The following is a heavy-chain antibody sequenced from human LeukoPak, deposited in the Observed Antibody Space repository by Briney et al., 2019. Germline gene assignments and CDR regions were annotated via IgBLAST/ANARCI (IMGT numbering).Heavy chain of an antibody. J-gene: IGHJ6*02. D-gene: IGHD2/OR15-2a*01. CDR2: ISYDGSNK. V-gene: IGHV3-30*18. CDR1: GFTFSSYG. Sequence: GGSLRLSCAASGFTFSSYGMHWVRQAPGKGLEWVAVISYDGSNKYYADSVKGRFTISRDNSKNTLYLQMNSLRAEDTAVYYCAKRSLYYYYGTDVWGQGTTVTVSS. CDR3: AKRSLYYYYGTDV.